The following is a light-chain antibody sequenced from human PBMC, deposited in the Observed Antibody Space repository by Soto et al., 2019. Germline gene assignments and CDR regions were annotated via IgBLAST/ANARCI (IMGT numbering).Light chain of an antibody. Sequence: EIVLTQSPGTLSLSPGERATLSCRASQSVSSSYLAWYKQKPGQAPRLLIYGASSRATGSPDRFSGSGSGKDFTLTISRLEPEDSAVYYCQQYGSSPLTCGPGTKEDIK. CDR2: GAS. J-gene: IGKJ3*01. CDR1: QSVSSSY. V-gene: IGKV3-20*01. CDR3: QQYGSSPLT.